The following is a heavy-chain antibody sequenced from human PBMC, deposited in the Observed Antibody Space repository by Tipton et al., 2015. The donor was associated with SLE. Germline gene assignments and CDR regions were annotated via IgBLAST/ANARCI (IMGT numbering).Heavy chain of an antibody. D-gene: IGHD2/OR15-2a*01. J-gene: IGHJ6*02. V-gene: IGHV3-7*01. CDR3: ARASSTRSYYYYGMDV. CDR1: GFTFSSYW. Sequence: GSLRLSCTASGFTFSSYWMSWVRQAPGKGLEWVANIKQDGSEKYSVDSVRGRFTISRDNAENSLYLQMNSVRAEDTAVYYCARASSTRSYYYYGMDVWGQGTTVTVSS. CDR2: IKQDGSEK.